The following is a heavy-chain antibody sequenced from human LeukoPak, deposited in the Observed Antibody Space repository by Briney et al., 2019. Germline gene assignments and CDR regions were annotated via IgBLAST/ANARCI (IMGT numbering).Heavy chain of an antibody. Sequence: GESLKISCKGSGYSFTSYWIGWVRQMPGKGLEWMGIIYPGDSDTRYSPSFQGQVTISADKSISTAYLQWSSLKASDTAMYYCARIDDYGDYRHAFDIWGQGTMVTVSS. CDR3: ARIDDYGDYRHAFDI. D-gene: IGHD4-17*01. CDR2: IYPGDSDT. J-gene: IGHJ3*02. V-gene: IGHV5-51*01. CDR1: GYSFTSYW.